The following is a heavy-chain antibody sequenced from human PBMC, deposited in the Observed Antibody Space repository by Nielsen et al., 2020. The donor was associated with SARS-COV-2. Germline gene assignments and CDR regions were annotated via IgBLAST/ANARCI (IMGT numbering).Heavy chain of an antibody. J-gene: IGHJ6*03. V-gene: IGHV3-23*01. D-gene: IGHD1-1*01. CDR3: ARGGDWNLRHYYYYYYMDV. Sequence: VRQAPGKGLEWVSAISGSGGSTYYADSVKGRFTISRDNSKNTLYLQMNSLRSEDTAVYYCARGGDWNLRHYYYYYYMDVWGKGTTVTVSS. CDR2: ISGSGGST.